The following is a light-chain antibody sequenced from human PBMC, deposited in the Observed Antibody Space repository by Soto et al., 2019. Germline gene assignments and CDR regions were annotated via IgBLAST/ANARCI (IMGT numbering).Light chain of an antibody. CDR1: QDIRHD. J-gene: IGKJ1*01. Sequence: AVPMTQSPSSLSASVGDRVTITCRASQDIRHDLGWYQQKPGTAPKLLIYAASTLQSGVPSRFSGSGSGTDFSLTISSLQPGDFATYYCLQDYTYPRTFGQGTKVEVK. CDR2: AAS. V-gene: IGKV1-6*01. CDR3: LQDYTYPRT.